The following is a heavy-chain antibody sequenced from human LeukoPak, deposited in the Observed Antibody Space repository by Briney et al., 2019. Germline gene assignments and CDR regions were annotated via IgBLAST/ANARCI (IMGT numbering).Heavy chain of an antibody. J-gene: IGHJ4*02. CDR3: ARGIGYYYGSGTGHFDY. D-gene: IGHD3-10*01. V-gene: IGHV4-59*01. Sequence: PSETLSLTCTVSGGSISSYYWSWIRQPPGKGLEWIGYIYYSGSTNYNPSLKSRVTISVDTSKNQFSLKLSSVTAADTAVYYCARGIGYYYGSGTGHFDYWGQGTLVTVSS. CDR2: IYYSGST. CDR1: GGSISSYY.